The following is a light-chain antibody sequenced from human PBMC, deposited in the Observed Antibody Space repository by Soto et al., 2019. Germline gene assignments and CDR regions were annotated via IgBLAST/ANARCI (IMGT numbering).Light chain of an antibody. CDR1: QSVSSSY. J-gene: IGKJ4*02. CDR2: DAS. V-gene: IGKV3D-20*02. CDR3: LQSSNWPPLLS. Sequence: EIVLTQSPGTLSLSPGERATLSCRASQSVSSSYLAWYQQKPGQAPRLLIYDASSRATRIPGRFRGSGRGTDVTLTISSLEPEDFAFYYCLQSSNWPPLLSFGRGTKVDIK.